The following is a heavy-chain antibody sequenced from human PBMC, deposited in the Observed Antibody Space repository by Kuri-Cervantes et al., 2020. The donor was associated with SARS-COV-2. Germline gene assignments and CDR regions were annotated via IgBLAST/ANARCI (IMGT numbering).Heavy chain of an antibody. V-gene: IGHV4-39*01. CDR3: ARHRKIRFLEWLSPFDY. J-gene: IGHJ4*02. CDR1: GGSISSSSYY. CDR2: IYYGGST. D-gene: IGHD3-3*01. Sequence: SETVSLTCTVSGGSISSSSYYWGWIRQPPGKGLEWIGSIYYGGSTYYNPSLKSRVTISVDTSKNQFSLKLSSVTAADTAVYYCARHRKIRFLEWLSPFDYWGQGTLVTVSS.